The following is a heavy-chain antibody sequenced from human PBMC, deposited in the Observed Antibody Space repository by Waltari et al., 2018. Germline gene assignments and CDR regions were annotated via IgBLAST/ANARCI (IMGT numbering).Heavy chain of an antibody. CDR1: GFTFSSYW. CDR2: IKQDGSEK. J-gene: IGHJ6*02. V-gene: IGHV3-7*01. D-gene: IGHD6-19*01. Sequence: EVQLVESGGGLVQPGGSPRLSCAASGFTFSSYWMSWVRQAPGKGLEWVANIKQDGSEKYYVDSVKGRFTIARDNAKNSLYLQMNSLRAEDTAVYYCARGGAVAGPTYYYYGMDVWGQGTTVTVSS. CDR3: ARGGAVAGPTYYYYGMDV.